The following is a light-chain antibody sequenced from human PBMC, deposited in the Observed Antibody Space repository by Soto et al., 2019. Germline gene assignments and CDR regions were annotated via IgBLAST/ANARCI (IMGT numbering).Light chain of an antibody. V-gene: IGLV2-11*01. CDR1: SSDVGGYNY. Sequence: QSVLTQPASVSGSPGQSITISCTGTSSDVGGYNYVSWYQQHPGKAPKLMIYDVIKRPSGVPDRFSGSKSGNTASLTISGLQAEDEADYYCCSYAGSYTHVFGTGTKVTVL. CDR2: DVI. J-gene: IGLJ1*01. CDR3: CSYAGSYTHV.